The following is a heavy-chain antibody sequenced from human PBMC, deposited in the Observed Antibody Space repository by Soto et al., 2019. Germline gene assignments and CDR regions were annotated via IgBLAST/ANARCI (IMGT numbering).Heavy chain of an antibody. CDR3: AHKGYGDSPIDY. CDR2: IYWDDNK. Sequence: QITLKESGPTLVKPTQTLTLTCTFSGFSLSTSGVGVGWIRQPPGKALEWLAVIYWDDNKHYSPSLKSRLTITKDTSTNHVVLTMTNMDTVDTATYYCAHKGYGDSPIDYWGQGTLVTVSS. CDR1: GFSLSTSGVG. V-gene: IGHV2-5*02. D-gene: IGHD4-17*01. J-gene: IGHJ4*02.